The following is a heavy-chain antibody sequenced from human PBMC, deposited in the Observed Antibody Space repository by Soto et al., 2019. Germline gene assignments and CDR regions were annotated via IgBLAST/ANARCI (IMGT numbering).Heavy chain of an antibody. CDR3: ARALVNGGDY. J-gene: IGHJ4*02. CDR1: GFIFSAHW. Sequence: EVQLVESGGGLVQPGGSLRLSCGTSGFIFSAHWMAWFRQAPGKGLEWVANINQDGSETNFVDSVKGRFTISRDNARNSVYLQMNRLRAEDTAVYYCARALVNGGDYWGQGTLVTVSS. D-gene: IGHD2-8*02. CDR2: INQDGSET. V-gene: IGHV3-7*01.